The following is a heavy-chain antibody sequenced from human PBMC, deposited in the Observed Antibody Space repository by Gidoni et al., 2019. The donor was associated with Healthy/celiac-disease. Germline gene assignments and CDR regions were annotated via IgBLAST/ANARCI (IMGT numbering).Heavy chain of an antibody. CDR3: ARRQSDTAMPDGGYYYYGMDV. Sequence: QLQLQESGPGLVKPSETLSLPCPVSVCSISSSAYYWGWIRQPPGKGLEWIGSIYYSGSTYYNPSLKSRVTISVDTSKNQFSLKLSSVTAADTAVYYCARRQSDTAMPDGGYYYYGMDVWGQGTTVTVSS. CDR1: VCSISSSAYY. V-gene: IGHV4-39*01. J-gene: IGHJ6*02. D-gene: IGHD5-18*01. CDR2: IYYSGST.